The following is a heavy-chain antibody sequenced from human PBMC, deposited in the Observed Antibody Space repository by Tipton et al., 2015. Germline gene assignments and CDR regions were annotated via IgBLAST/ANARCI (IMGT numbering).Heavy chain of an antibody. Sequence: QSGPEVKKPGESLKISCKVSGYTFSNHWIGWVRQMPGKGLEWVGIIHPSDSETKYSPSFEGLVTISADKSTSTAYLQWSSLKASDTAVYYCARRLPYFEWSKVYYFDYWGQGTLVTVSS. CDR2: IHPSDSET. CDR1: GYTFSNHW. V-gene: IGHV5-51*01. J-gene: IGHJ4*02. D-gene: IGHD3-9*01. CDR3: ARRLPYFEWSKVYYFDY.